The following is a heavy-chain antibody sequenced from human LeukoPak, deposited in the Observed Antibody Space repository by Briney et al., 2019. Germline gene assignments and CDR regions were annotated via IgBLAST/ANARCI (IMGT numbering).Heavy chain of an antibody. CDR1: GGTFSSYA. CDR2: ISAYNGNT. CDR3: ARDSYHDSSGYYYYYYYYMDV. V-gene: IGHV1-18*01. Sequence: ASVKVSCKASGGTFSSYAISWVRQAPGQGLEWMGWISAYNGNTNYAQKLQGRVTMTTDTSTSTAYMELRSLRSDDTAVYYCARDSYHDSSGYYYYYYYYMDVWGKGTTVTVSS. D-gene: IGHD3-22*01. J-gene: IGHJ6*03.